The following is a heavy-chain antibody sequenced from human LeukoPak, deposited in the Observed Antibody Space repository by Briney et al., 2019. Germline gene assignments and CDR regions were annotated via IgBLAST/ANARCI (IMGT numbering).Heavy chain of an antibody. Sequence: ASVKVSCKASGYTFTSYDINWVRQATGQGLEWMGWMNPNSGNTGYAQKFQGRVTMTRNTSISTAYMELSSLRSEDTAVHYCARAQYSGSYPEIWGQGTLVTVSS. V-gene: IGHV1-8*01. J-gene: IGHJ4*02. CDR3: ARAQYSGSYPEI. D-gene: IGHD5-12*01. CDR1: GYTFTSYD. CDR2: MNPNSGNT.